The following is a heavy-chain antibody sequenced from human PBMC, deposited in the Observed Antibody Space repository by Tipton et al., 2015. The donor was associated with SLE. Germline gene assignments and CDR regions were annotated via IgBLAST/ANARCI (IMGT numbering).Heavy chain of an antibody. CDR2: INDSGSA. CDR3: AREAVAGYFDY. CDR1: GGSFSGYY. D-gene: IGHD6-19*01. Sequence: TLSLTCAVYGGSFSGYYWSWIRQPPGKGLEWIGEINDSGSANYNPSLKSRVTISVDTSRNQFSLKLSSVTAADTAVYYCAREAVAGYFDYWGQGTLVTVSS. J-gene: IGHJ4*02. V-gene: IGHV4-34*01.